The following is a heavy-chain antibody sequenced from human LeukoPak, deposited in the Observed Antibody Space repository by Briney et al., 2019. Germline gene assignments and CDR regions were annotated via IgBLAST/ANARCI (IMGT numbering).Heavy chain of an antibody. CDR1: GLTFSRYA. D-gene: IGHD3-10*01. Sequence: GGSLRLSCAASGLTFSRYAMTWVRQTPGKGPEWVSAITGSGGTTYYAGSVKGRFTISRDNSKNTLYLQMNSLRAEDTALYYCATPYYYDSGSYMYSFDHWGQGTLVTVSS. CDR3: ATPYYYDSGSYMYSFDH. J-gene: IGHJ4*02. CDR2: ITGSGGTT. V-gene: IGHV3-23*01.